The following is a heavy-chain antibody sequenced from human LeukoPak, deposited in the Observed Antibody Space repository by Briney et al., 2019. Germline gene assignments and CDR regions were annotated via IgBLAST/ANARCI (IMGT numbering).Heavy chain of an antibody. CDR1: GFTFSSYA. CDR3: AKDLGNNGGFFDY. D-gene: IGHD1/OR15-1a*01. J-gene: IGHJ4*02. Sequence: PGGSLRLSCAASGFTFSSYAMSWVRQAPGKGLEWVSAISGSGGSTYYVDPVKGRFTISRDNSKNTLYLQMNSLRAEDTAVYYCAKDLGNNGGFFDYWGQGTLVTVSS. V-gene: IGHV3-23*01. CDR2: ISGSGGST.